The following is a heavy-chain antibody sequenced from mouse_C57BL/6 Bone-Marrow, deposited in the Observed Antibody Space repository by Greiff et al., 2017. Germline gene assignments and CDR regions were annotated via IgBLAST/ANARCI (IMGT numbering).Heavy chain of an antibody. Sequence: QVQLQQPGAELVRPGTSVKLSCKASGYTFTSYWMHWVKQRPGQGLEWIGVIDPSDSYTNYNQKFKGKATFTVDTSSSTAYMPLSSLTSEDSAVYYCASNYPSWFAYWGQGTLVTVSA. CDR3: ASNYPSWFAY. J-gene: IGHJ3*01. V-gene: IGHV1-59*01. CDR1: GYTFTSYW. CDR2: IDPSDSYT. D-gene: IGHD2-1*01.